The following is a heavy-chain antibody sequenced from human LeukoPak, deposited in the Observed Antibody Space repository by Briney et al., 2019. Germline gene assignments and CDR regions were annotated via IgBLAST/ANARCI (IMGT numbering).Heavy chain of an antibody. CDR3: AKAQYYGDYGSPDY. CDR1: GFTFSSYA. D-gene: IGHD4-17*01. J-gene: IGHJ4*02. CDR2: ISGSGGST. V-gene: IGHV3-23*01. Sequence: GESLRLSCAASGFTFSSYAMSWVRQAPGKGLEWVSAISGSGGSTYYADSVKGRFTISRDNSKNTLYLQMNSLRAEDTAVYYCAKAQYYGDYGSPDYWGQGTLVTVSS.